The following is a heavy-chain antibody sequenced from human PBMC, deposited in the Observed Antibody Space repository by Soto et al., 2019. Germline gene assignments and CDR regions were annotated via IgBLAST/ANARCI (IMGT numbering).Heavy chain of an antibody. V-gene: IGHV1-18*04. CDR1: GYTFTSYG. Sequence: ASVKVSGKASGYTFTSYGISWVRQAPGQGLEWMGWISAYNGNTNYAQKLQGRVTMTTDTSTSTAYMELRSLRSDDTAVYYCARAVYYYDSSGYFEAVDYWGQGTLVTVSS. J-gene: IGHJ4*02. CDR2: ISAYNGNT. D-gene: IGHD3-22*01. CDR3: ARAVYYYDSSGYFEAVDY.